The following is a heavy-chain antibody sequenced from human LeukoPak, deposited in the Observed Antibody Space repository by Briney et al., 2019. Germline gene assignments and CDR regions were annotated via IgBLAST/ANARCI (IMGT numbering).Heavy chain of an antibody. D-gene: IGHD2-15*01. V-gene: IGHV3-7*01. Sequence: PGGSLRLSCAASGFPFSNYWMTWVRQAPGKGLEWVAHIKEDGGEKHYVDPVKGRFTISRDNAKNSLYLQMNSLRAEDTAMYYCVRDRGYCSGGTCYALWDYWGQGTLVTVSS. CDR2: IKEDGGEK. CDR1: GFPFSNYW. CDR3: VRDRGYCSGGTCYALWDY. J-gene: IGHJ4*02.